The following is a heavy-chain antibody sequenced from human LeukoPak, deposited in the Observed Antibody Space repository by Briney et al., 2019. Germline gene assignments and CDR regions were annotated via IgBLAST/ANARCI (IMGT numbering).Heavy chain of an antibody. D-gene: IGHD6-13*01. CDR3: STDAGYDSRWYNY. Sequence: PGGSLRLSCTASGFTFSAAYMIWVRQAPGKGLEWVRRIKSNSAGGTTDYASPVKGRFIISRDDSKTTVYLQMNSLKTEDTAVYYCSTDAGYDSRWYNYWGQGTLVTVSS. V-gene: IGHV3-15*01. CDR2: IKSNSAGGTT. CDR1: GFTFSAAY. J-gene: IGHJ4*02.